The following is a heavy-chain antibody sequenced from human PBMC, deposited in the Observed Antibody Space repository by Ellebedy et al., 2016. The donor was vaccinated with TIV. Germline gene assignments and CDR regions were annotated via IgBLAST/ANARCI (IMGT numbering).Heavy chain of an antibody. V-gene: IGHV4-39*01. J-gene: IGHJ6*03. CDR2: IYYTGST. D-gene: IGHD3-10*01. Sequence: SETLSLXXIVSGGSISSISSSWGWIRQPPGKGLEWIGSIYYTGSTYYNPSLKSRVTISVDTSKNQFSLRLSSVTAADTAVYYCARHGFNYYYYMDVWGKGTTVTVSS. CDR3: ARHGFNYYYYMDV. CDR1: GGSISSISSS.